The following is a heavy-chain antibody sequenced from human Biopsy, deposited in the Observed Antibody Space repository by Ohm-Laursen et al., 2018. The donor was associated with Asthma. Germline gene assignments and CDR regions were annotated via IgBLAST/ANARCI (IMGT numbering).Heavy chain of an antibody. CDR2: IKHDGTEK. CDR1: GFTFGDYW. V-gene: IGHV3-7*01. D-gene: IGHD3-16*01. J-gene: IGHJ3*02. Sequence: SLRLSCTAPGFTFGDYWMSWVRQVPGKGLEWVANIKHDGTEKNHVDSLKGRFTISRDNSKNTLYLQMNSLRAEDTAVYYCAMSPTRGPEVWEAFAFDIWGQGTMVTVSS. CDR3: AMSPTRGPEVWEAFAFDI.